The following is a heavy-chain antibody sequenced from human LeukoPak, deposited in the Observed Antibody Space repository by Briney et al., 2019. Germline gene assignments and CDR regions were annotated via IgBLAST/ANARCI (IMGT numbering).Heavy chain of an antibody. CDR2: ISAYNGNT. D-gene: IGHD4-4*01. CDR1: GYTFTSYG. CDR3: ARENLDSNYGLLIDP. J-gene: IGHJ5*02. Sequence: GASVKVSCKAAGYTFTSYGISWVRQARGQGLEWMGWISAYNGNTNYAQKLQGRVTMTTDTSTSTAYMELRSLRSDDTAVYYCARENLDSNYGLLIDPWGQGTLVTVSS. V-gene: IGHV1-18*01.